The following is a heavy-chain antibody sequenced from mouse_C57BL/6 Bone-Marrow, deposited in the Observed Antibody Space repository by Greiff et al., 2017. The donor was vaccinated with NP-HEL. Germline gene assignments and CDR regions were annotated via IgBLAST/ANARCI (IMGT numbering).Heavy chain of an antibody. J-gene: IGHJ2*01. CDR3: ARHYYGSRGGGYFDY. CDR1: GFTFSSYG. D-gene: IGHD1-1*01. Sequence: EVQLVESGGDLVKPGGSLKLSCAASGFTFSSYGMSWVRQTPDKRLEWVATISSGGSYTYYPDSVKGRFTISRDNAKKTLYLQMSRLKSEDTAMYYCARHYYGSRGGGYFDYWGQGTTLTVSS. V-gene: IGHV5-6*01. CDR2: ISSGGSYT.